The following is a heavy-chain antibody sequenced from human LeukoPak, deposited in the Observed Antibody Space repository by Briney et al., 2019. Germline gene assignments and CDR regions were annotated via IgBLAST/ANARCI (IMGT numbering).Heavy chain of an antibody. V-gene: IGHV3-21*01. CDR2: ISGDTTYI. CDR1: GFTFSDYY. CDR3: ARDRHFVAFDI. Sequence: GGSLRLSCAASGFTFSDYYMNWVRQAPGKGLEWVSSISGDTTYIYYADSLKGRFTISRDNAKNSVSLQINSLRAEDTALYYCARDRHFVAFDIWGQGTMVTVSS. J-gene: IGHJ3*02.